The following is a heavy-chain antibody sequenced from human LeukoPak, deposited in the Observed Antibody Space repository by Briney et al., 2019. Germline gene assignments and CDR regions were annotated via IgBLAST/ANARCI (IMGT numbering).Heavy chain of an antibody. V-gene: IGHV3-48*04. Sequence: GGSLRLSCAASGFTFSSYSMNWVRQAPGKGLEWVSYISSSSSTIYYADSVKGRFTISRDNAKNSLYLQMNSLRAEDTAVYYCAREYQYYYDSSGGHDLGYYYYMDVWGKGTAVTVSS. CDR2: ISSSSSTI. CDR1: GFTFSSYS. D-gene: IGHD3-22*01. J-gene: IGHJ6*03. CDR3: AREYQYYYDSSGGHDLGYYYYMDV.